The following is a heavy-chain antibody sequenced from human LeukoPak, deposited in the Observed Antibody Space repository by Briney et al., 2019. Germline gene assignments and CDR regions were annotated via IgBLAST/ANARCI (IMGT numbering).Heavy chain of an antibody. CDR3: TRDPSGGYFDY. J-gene: IGHJ4*02. V-gene: IGHV3-49*04. Sequence: GGSLRLSCTASGFTFGDYAMSWVRQAPGKGLEWVGFIRSKAYGGTTEYAASVKGRFTISRDDSKSIAYLQMNSLKTEDTAVYYCTRDPSGGYFDYWGQGTLVTVSS. D-gene: IGHD3-10*01. CDR1: GFTFGDYA. CDR2: IRSKAYGGTT.